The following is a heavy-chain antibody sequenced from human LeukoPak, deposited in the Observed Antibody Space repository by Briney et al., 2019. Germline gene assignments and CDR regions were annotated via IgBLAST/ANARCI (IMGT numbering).Heavy chain of an antibody. CDR3: AKERGAAAATVYFDY. CDR1: GFTLRTSG. Sequence: GGTLRLSCAASGFTLRTSGMNWVRQAPGKGLEWVSAISDSSDDTFYADSVKGQFTISRDNSKKTLYLLMESLRVEDTALYYCAKERGAAAATVYFDYWGQGTLVTVSS. J-gene: IGHJ4*02. CDR2: ISDSSDDT. V-gene: IGHV3-23*01. D-gene: IGHD6-13*01.